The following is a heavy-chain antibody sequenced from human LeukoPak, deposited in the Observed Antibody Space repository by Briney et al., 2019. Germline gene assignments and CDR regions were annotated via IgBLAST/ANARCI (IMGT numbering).Heavy chain of an antibody. Sequence: PGGSLRLSCAASGFTFSSYAMSWVRRAPGKGLEWVSAISGSGGSTYYADSVKGRFTISRDSSKNTLYLQMNSLRAEDTAVYYCANSVSSYYDSSGYESSYYGMDVWGQGTTVTVSS. J-gene: IGHJ6*02. CDR1: GFTFSSYA. V-gene: IGHV3-23*01. D-gene: IGHD3-22*01. CDR3: ANSVSSYYDSSGYESSYYGMDV. CDR2: ISGSGGST.